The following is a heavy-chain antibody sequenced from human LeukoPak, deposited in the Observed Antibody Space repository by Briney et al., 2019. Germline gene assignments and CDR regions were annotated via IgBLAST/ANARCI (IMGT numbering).Heavy chain of an antibody. V-gene: IGHV3-49*04. J-gene: IGHJ6*02. D-gene: IGHD5-18*01. CDR3: TRGPIQLWLYHGMDV. CDR2: IRSKTYGGTT. CDR1: GFTFSNYA. Sequence: PGGSLRLSCAASGFTFSNYAMSWVRQAPGKGLEWVGFIRSKTYGGTTEYAASVKGRFIISRDDSTSIAYLQMNSLKTEDTAVYYCTRGPIQLWLYHGMDVWGQGTTVTVSS.